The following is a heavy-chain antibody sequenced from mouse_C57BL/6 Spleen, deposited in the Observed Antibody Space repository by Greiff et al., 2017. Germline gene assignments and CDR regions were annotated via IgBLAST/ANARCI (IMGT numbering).Heavy chain of an antibody. J-gene: IGHJ2*01. D-gene: IGHD1-1*01. CDR1: GYAFTNYL. CDR2: INPGSGGT. CDR3: ARSSTTVVSVDY. V-gene: IGHV1-54*01. Sequence: VQLQQSGAELVRPGPSVKVSCKASGYAFTNYLIEWVKQRPGQGLEWIGVINPGSGGTNYNEKFKGKATLTADKSSSTAYMQLSSLTSEDSAVYFCARSSTTVVSVDYWGQGTTLTVSS.